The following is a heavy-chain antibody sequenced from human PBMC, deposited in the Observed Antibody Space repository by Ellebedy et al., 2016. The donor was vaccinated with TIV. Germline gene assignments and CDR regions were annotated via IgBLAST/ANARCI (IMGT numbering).Heavy chain of an antibody. V-gene: IGHV7-4-1*02. Sequence: AASVKVSCKASGHTFTTYAMNWVRQAPGQGLEYMGWINTNTGNPTYAQGFTGRFVFSLDTSVSTAYLQISNLKAEDTAVYYCAQDYSSGWSTGFDPWGQGTLITVSS. CDR3: AQDYSSGWSTGFDP. D-gene: IGHD6-19*01. J-gene: IGHJ5*02. CDR1: GHTFTTYA. CDR2: INTNTGNP.